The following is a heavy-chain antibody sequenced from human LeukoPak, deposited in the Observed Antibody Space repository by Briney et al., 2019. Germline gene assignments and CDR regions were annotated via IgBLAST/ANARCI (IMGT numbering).Heavy chain of an antibody. CDR2: MNPNSGNT. V-gene: IGHV1-8*03. CDR3: ARGSYYDFWSGYYGYTDV. D-gene: IGHD3-3*01. J-gene: IGHJ6*03. Sequence: ASVEVSCKASGYTFTSYDINWVRQAPGQGLEWMGWMNPNSGNTGYAQKFQGRVTITRNTSISTAYMELSSLRSEDTAVYYCARGSYYDFWSGYYGYTDVWGKGTTVTVSS. CDR1: GYTFTSYD.